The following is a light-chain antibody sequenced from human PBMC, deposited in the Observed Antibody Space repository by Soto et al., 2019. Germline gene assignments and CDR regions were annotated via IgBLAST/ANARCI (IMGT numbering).Light chain of an antibody. CDR3: QQYGSSPFS. CDR2: GAS. Sequence: ENLLTQSPDTLSLSPGERATLSCRASQSVSRNYLAWYQQKPGQAPRLLIYGASSRVTGIPDRFSGSGSGTDFTLTISRLEPEDFAVYYCQQYGSSPFSFGGGTRVRIE. J-gene: IGKJ4*01. CDR1: QSVSRNY. V-gene: IGKV3-20*01.